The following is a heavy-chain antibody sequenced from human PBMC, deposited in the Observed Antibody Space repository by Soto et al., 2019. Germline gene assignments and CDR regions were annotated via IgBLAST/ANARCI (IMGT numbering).Heavy chain of an antibody. J-gene: IGHJ6*02. Sequence: QVQLQESGPGLVKPSETLSLTCTVSGGSISSYYWSWIRQPPGKGLEWIGYIYYSGSTNYNPSLKSRVTISVDTSKNQFSLKLSSVTAADTAVYYCARGNGETGVDTAMNKKYYYYGMDVWGQGTTVTVSS. CDR2: IYYSGST. CDR1: GGSISSYY. CDR3: ARGNGETGVDTAMNKKYYYYGMDV. V-gene: IGHV4-59*01. D-gene: IGHD5-18*01.